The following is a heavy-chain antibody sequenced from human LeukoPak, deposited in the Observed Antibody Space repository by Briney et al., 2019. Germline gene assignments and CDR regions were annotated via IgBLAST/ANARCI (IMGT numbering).Heavy chain of an antibody. CDR3: ATGAGPFDY. J-gene: IGHJ4*02. CDR1: GGSISNWC. V-gene: IGHV4-4*07. Sequence: PETLSLTCSVSGGSISNWCWSWIRQPAGKRLEWIGRICISGGTNYKPSLKSRVTMSADMSKNEISLKLTSVTAADTTVYYCATGAGPFDYWGQGILVPVSS. CDR2: ICISGGT. D-gene: IGHD1-14*01.